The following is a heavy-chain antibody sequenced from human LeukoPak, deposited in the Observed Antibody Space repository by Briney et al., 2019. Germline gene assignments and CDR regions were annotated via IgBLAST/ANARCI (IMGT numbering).Heavy chain of an antibody. Sequence: QPGGSLRLSCAASGLAFSTYAMHWVRQAPGKGLEWVTVISFDGNTIHYADSVKGRFTISRDNSKNTLYLQMNGLRIEDTAMYYCTRRGGGHEFDHWGQGTLVTVSS. CDR1: GLAFSTYA. CDR2: ISFDGNTI. V-gene: IGHV3-30-3*01. D-gene: IGHD3-10*01. CDR3: TRRGGGHEFDH. J-gene: IGHJ4*02.